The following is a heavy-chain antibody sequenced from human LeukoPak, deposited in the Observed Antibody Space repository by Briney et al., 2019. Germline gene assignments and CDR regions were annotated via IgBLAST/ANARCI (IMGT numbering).Heavy chain of an antibody. Sequence: GASLRLSCKASGFTFSTYWMHWVRQAPGQGLVWTSRINANSRTTSYADNVKGRFTMTRDNAKNTPYLELNSLRAEDTAVYYCARGFSHCYENSVNPGLGYCGQGTLVTVSS. J-gene: IGHJ4*02. CDR3: ARGFSHCYENSVNPGLGY. CDR2: INANSRTT. CDR1: GFTFSTYW. D-gene: IGHD3-22*01. V-gene: IGHV3-74*01.